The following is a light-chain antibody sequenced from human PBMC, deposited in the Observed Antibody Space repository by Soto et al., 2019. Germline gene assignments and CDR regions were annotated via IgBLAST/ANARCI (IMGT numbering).Light chain of an antibody. Sequence: EIVLTQSPRTLSVSPGRKATLSCRASQSISGALAWYQQKPGQAPRLLIYGASNRTTGIPDRFSCSGSGTDFTLTISRLEPEDFAAYYCQQYGSSGTFGQGTKVDIK. CDR2: GAS. CDR3: QQYGSSGT. CDR1: QSISGA. V-gene: IGKV3-20*01. J-gene: IGKJ1*01.